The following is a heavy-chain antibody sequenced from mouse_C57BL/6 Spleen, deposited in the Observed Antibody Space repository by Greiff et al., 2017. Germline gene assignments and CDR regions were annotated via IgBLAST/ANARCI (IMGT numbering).Heavy chain of an antibody. V-gene: IGHV1-82*01. CDR3: ARAYYDYDDFDY. CDR1: GYAFSSSW. J-gene: IGHJ2*01. Sequence: VQLQQSGPELVKPGASVTISCKASGYAFSSSWMNWVKQRPGKGLEWIGRIYPGDGDTNYNGKFKGKATLTADKSSSTAYMQLSSLTSEDSAVYFCARAYYDYDDFDYWGQGTTLTVSS. D-gene: IGHD2-4*01. CDR2: IYPGDGDT.